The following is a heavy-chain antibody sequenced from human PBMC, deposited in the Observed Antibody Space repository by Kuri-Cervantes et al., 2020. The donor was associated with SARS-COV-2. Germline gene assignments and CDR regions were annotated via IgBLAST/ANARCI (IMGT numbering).Heavy chain of an antibody. D-gene: IGHD6-13*01. CDR1: GGSISSYYW. V-gene: IGHV2-5*08. CDR2: IYWDDDK. Sequence: TLSLTCTVSGGSISSYYWSWIRQPPGKALEWLALIYWDDDKRYSPSLKSRLTITKDTSKIQVVLTMANMDPVDTATYYCAHRPHSSSWSYYFDYWGQGALVTVSS. CDR3: AHRPHSSSWSYYFDY. J-gene: IGHJ4*02.